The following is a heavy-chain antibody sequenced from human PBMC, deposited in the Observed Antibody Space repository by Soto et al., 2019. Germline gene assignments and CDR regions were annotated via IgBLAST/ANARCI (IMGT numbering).Heavy chain of an antibody. Sequence: LSVSWSVADGSISSRSYYRGLDHQPPGKGLEWIGSVYYSGSTYYNPSLESRVTISVDKSKNQFSLKLMSLSAADTAVYYCGRLEGLATNSYYFAHWGQGALVTVSS. CDR3: GRLEGLATNSYYFAH. J-gene: IGHJ4*02. CDR1: DGSISSRSYY. V-gene: IGHV4-39*01. CDR2: VYYSGST. D-gene: IGHD3-3*01.